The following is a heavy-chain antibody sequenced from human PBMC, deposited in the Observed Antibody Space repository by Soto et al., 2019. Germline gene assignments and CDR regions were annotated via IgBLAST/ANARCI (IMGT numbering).Heavy chain of an antibody. CDR2: IIPIFGTD. V-gene: IGHV1-69*01. CDR3: ARHLDRITIVGVVTNYGMDV. J-gene: IGHJ6*02. CDR1: GGTFSSYA. D-gene: IGHD3-3*01. Sequence: QVQLVQSGAEVKKPGSSVKVSCKASGGTFSSYAISWVRQAPGQGLEWMGGIIPIFGTDNYAQKFQGRVTITADESTSTDYPEVISLSSEGSAAYYCARHLDRITIVGVVTNYGMDVWGQGSTVTV.